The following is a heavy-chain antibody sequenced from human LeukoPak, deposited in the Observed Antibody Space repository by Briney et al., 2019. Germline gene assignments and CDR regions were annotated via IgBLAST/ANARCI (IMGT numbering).Heavy chain of an antibody. J-gene: IGHJ4*02. D-gene: IGHD2-2*01. CDR2: IIPIFGTA. V-gene: IGHV1-69*05. CDR3: ASRLYCSNTRCRNFPFAY. Sequence: ASVKVSCKASGGTFSSYAISWVRQAPGQGLEWMGGIIPIFGTANYAQKFQGRVTITTDESTSTAYMELSSLRSEDTAIYYCASRLYCSNTRCRNFPFAYWGQGTLSPSPQ. CDR1: GGTFSSYA.